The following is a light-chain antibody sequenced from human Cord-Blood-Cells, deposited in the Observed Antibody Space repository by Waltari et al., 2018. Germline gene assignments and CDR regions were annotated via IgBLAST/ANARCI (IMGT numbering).Light chain of an antibody. Sequence: EIVLTQSPGTLSLSPGERATLSCRASQSVSSSYLAWYQQKPGQAPRLLIYGASSRATGIPERFSGSGSGTDFTRTISRLEPEDFAVYYCQQYGSSPYTFGQGTKLEIK. CDR1: QSVSSSY. CDR3: QQYGSSPYT. CDR2: GAS. V-gene: IGKV3-20*01. J-gene: IGKJ2*01.